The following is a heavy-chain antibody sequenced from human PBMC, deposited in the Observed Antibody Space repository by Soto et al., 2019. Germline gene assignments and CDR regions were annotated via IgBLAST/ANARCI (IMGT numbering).Heavy chain of an antibody. CDR1: GGSISSGGYY. CDR2: IYYSGST. CDR3: ARDLGSITTRPVDFVPYFDP. J-gene: IGHJ5*02. Sequence: SETLSLTCTVSGGSISSGGYYWSWIRQHPGKGLEWIGYIYYSGSTYYNPSLKSRVTISVDTSKNQFSLKLSSVTAADTAVYYCARDLGSITTRPVDFVPYFDPWGQGTLVTVSS. D-gene: IGHD4-4*01. V-gene: IGHV4-31*03.